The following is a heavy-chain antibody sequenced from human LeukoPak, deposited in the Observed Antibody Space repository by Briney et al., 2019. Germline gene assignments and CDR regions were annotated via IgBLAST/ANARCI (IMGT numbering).Heavy chain of an antibody. Sequence: GGSLRLSCAASGFTFSSYSMNWVRPAPEKGLEWVSSISSSSSYIYYADSVKGRSTISRDNAKKSLYLQMNSLRAEDTAVYYCARDRGYSYGNQYGMDVWGQGTTVTVSS. V-gene: IGHV3-21*01. J-gene: IGHJ6*02. CDR3: ARDRGYSYGNQYGMDV. D-gene: IGHD5-18*01. CDR2: ISSSSSYI. CDR1: GFTFSSYS.